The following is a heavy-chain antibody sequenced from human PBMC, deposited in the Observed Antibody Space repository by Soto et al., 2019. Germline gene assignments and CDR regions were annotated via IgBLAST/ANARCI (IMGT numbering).Heavy chain of an antibody. V-gene: IGHV3-74*01. CDR3: ARKRWGGYSYGSVDY. CDR2: INSDGSST. Sequence: PGGSLRLSCAASGFTFSDYEINWVRQAPGKGLVWVSRINSDGSSTSYADSVKGRFTISRDNAKNTLYLQMNSLRAEDTAVYYCARKRWGGYSYGSVDYWGQGTLVTVSS. CDR1: GFTFSDYE. D-gene: IGHD5-18*01. J-gene: IGHJ4*02.